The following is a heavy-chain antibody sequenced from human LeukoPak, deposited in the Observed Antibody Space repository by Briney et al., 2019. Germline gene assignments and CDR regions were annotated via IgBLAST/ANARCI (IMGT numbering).Heavy chain of an antibody. Sequence: GASVKVSCKVSGYTFTDYYMHWVQQAPGKGLEWMGLVDPEDGETIYAEKFQGRVTITADTSTDTAYMELSSLRSEDTAVYYCATARFRWLVGTGNYWGQGTLVTVSS. CDR3: ATARFRWLVGTGNY. V-gene: IGHV1-69-2*01. CDR2: VDPEDGET. CDR1: GYTFTDYY. J-gene: IGHJ4*02. D-gene: IGHD6-19*01.